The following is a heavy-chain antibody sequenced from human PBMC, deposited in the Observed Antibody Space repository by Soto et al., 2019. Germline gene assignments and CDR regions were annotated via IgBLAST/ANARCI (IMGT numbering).Heavy chain of an antibody. J-gene: IGHJ5*02. CDR3: ARGAATVTPGWFDP. V-gene: IGHV4-38-2*01. Sequence: SETLSLTCAVSGYSISSGYYWGWIRQPPGKGLEWIASIYHSGSTYYNPSLKSRVTISVDTSKNQFSLKLSSVTAADTAVYYCARGAATVTPGWFDPWGQGTLVTVSS. D-gene: IGHD4-17*01. CDR2: IYHSGST. CDR1: GYSISSGYY.